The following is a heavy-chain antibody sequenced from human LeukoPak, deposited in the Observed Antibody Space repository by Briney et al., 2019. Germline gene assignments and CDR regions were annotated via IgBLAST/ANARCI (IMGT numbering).Heavy chain of an antibody. D-gene: IGHD1-26*01. J-gene: IGHJ4*02. CDR1: AYSISSGYY. Sequence: SETLSLTCTVSAYSISSGYYWGWIRQPPGRGLEWIGNIHHSGSTYYNPSLKSRVTISVDTSKNQFSLKVTSVTAADTAMFYCARLNSGSHYDYWGQGTLVTVSS. CDR3: ARLNSGSHYDY. V-gene: IGHV4-38-2*02. CDR2: IHHSGST.